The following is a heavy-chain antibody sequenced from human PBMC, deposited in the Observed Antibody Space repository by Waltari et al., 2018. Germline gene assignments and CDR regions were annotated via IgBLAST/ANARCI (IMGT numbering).Heavy chain of an antibody. Sequence: QVQLVQSGAEVKKPGASVKVSCKASGYTFTGYYMHWVRQAPGQGLEWMGWINPNSGGTNYAQKCQGRVTMTRDTSISTAYMELSRLRSDDTAVYYCARDEIHIAAAGRYYYYYYGMDVWGQGTTVTVSS. CDR2: INPNSGGT. D-gene: IGHD6-13*01. CDR3: ARDEIHIAAAGRYYYYYYGMDV. V-gene: IGHV1-2*02. CDR1: GYTFTGYY. J-gene: IGHJ6*02.